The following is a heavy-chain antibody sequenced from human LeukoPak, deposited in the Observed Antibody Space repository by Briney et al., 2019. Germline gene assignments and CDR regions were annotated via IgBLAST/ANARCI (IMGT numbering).Heavy chain of an antibody. CDR3: ARGSSSSWYPPPGLS. CDR2: IYYSGST. J-gene: IGHJ4*02. V-gene: IGHV4-59*01. Sequence: SETLSLTCTVSGVSISSYYWSWIRQPPGKGLEWIGYIYYSGSTNYNRSLKSRVTISVDTSKNQFSLKLSSVTTADTAVYYCARGSSSSWYPPPGLSWGQGTLVTVSS. D-gene: IGHD6-13*01. CDR1: GVSISSYY.